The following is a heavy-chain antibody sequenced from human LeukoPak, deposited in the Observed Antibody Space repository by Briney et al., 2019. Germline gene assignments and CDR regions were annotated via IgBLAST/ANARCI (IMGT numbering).Heavy chain of an antibody. J-gene: IGHJ5*02. CDR2: IDTSDGNT. D-gene: IGHD2-15*01. V-gene: IGHV1-46*01. Sequence: GASVKVSCKSSVYTFTTYHMHWVRPAPGQGGEWVGMIDTSDGNTNYAQKFQGRVTMTRDTSTSTVYMELSYLRSEDTAVYYCATERSGGTWFDPWGQGTLVTVSS. CDR3: ATERSGGTWFDP. CDR1: VYTFTTYH.